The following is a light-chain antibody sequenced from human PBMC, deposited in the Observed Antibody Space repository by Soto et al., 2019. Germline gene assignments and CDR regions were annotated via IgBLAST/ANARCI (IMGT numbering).Light chain of an antibody. J-gene: IGLJ1*01. Sequence: QSVLTQPPLASGAPGQTVTISCSGSSSNIGANSVNWYQQVPGKAPKFLISSNNQRPSGVPDRFSGSKSGTSASLAISGLQSEDEADYYCAAWDDTLDVFYVFGSGTKLTVL. CDR2: SNN. CDR3: AAWDDTLDVFYV. CDR1: SSNIGANS. V-gene: IGLV1-44*01.